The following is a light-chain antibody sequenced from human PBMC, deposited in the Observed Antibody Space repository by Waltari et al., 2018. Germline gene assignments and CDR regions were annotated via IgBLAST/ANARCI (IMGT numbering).Light chain of an antibody. CDR2: ATS. CDR3: QQSYTTPFT. J-gene: IGKJ3*01. CDR1: QSIFTY. V-gene: IGKV1-39*01. Sequence: DIQMTQSPSSLSASVGDRVTITCRPSQSIFTYLNWYKHKPGKAPKLLIYATSTLQTGVPSRFSGSGSGTGFTLTISSLQPEDFATYSCQQSYTTPFTFGPGTTV.